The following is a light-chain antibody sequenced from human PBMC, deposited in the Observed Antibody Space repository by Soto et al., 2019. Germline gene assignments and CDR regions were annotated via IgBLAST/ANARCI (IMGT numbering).Light chain of an antibody. Sequence: DIPMTQSPSTLSASVGDRVTITCRASQSISSWLAWYQQKPGKAPKLLIYKSSSLESGVPSRFSGSGSGTEFTLTISSLQPDDFATYYFQQYNSYSPYTFGQGTKLEIK. J-gene: IGKJ2*01. V-gene: IGKV1-5*03. CDR2: KSS. CDR1: QSISSW. CDR3: QQYNSYSPYT.